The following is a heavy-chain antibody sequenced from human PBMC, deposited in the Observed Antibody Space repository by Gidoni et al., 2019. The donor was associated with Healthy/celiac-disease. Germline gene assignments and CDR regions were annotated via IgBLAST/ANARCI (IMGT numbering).Heavy chain of an antibody. CDR3: ARPIGVSSSWPYFDY. J-gene: IGHJ4*02. CDR1: GGSLSSSSYY. D-gene: IGHD6-13*01. CDR2: IYSSGST. V-gene: IGHV4-39*01. Sequence: QLQLQESGPGLVKPSETLSLTCTVSGGSLSSSSYYWGRILQPPGKGLEWIGSIYSSGSTYYNPSLKGRVTISVDTAKNQFSLKLSSVTAADTAVYYCARPIGVSSSWPYFDYWGQGTLVTVSS.